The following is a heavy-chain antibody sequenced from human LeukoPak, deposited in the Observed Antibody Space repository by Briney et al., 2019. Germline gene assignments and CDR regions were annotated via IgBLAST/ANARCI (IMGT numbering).Heavy chain of an antibody. CDR2: INHSGST. D-gene: IGHD1-26*01. Sequence: SETLSLTCAVYGGSFSGYYWSWIRQPPGKGLEWIGEINHSGSTNYSPSLKSRVTMSVDTTRKRFSLRLTSESAADTGVYYCARGGGGAKAFYFDYWGQGSLVTVSS. V-gene: IGHV4-34*01. CDR1: GGSFSGYY. CDR3: ARGGGGAKAFYFDY. J-gene: IGHJ4*02.